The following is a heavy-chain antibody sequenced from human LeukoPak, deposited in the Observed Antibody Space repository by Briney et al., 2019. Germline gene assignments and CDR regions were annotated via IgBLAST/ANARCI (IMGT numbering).Heavy chain of an antibody. J-gene: IGHJ4*02. Sequence: GGSLRLSCAASGFTVSSNYMSWVRQAPGKGLEWVSVIYSGGRTYYADSVKGRFTTSRDNSKNRVYLQMNSLRAEDTAVYYCARDGWRGPYYWGQGTLVTVSS. CDR3: ARDGWRGPYY. D-gene: IGHD3-3*01. CDR2: IYSGGRT. CDR1: GFTVSSNY. V-gene: IGHV3-53*01.